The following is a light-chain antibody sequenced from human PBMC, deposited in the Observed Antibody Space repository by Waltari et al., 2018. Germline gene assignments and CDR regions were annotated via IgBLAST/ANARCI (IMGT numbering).Light chain of an antibody. CDR2: DAS. J-gene: IGKJ1*01. CDR3: QQYHNWPPWT. CDR1: QSVSTK. V-gene: IGKV3D-15*01. Sequence: EIVMTQSPATLSVSPGEGVTLSCRASQSVSTKLAWYQLKPGKAPSLLIYDASSRATGSPARFSGSGSGTEFTLTIISLQSEDFALFYCQQYHNWPPWTFGQGTKVEIK.